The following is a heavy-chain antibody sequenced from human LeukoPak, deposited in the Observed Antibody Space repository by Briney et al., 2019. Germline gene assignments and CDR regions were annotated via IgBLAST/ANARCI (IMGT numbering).Heavy chain of an antibody. CDR2: IRYDGSNK. D-gene: IGHD1-1*01. CDR3: AKGTGTGPDAFDI. Sequence: GGSLRLSCAASGFTFSSYGMHWLRQAPGKGLEWVAFIRYDGSNKYYADSVKGRFTISRDNSKNTLYLQMNSLRAEDTAVYYCAKGTGTGPDAFDIWGQGTMVTVSS. J-gene: IGHJ3*02. CDR1: GFTFSSYG. V-gene: IGHV3-30*02.